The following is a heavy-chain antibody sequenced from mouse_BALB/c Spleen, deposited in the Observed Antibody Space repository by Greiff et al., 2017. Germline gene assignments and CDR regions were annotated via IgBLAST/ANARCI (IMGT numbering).Heavy chain of an antibody. CDR2: ISSGGST. Sequence: DVQLVESGGGLVKPGGSLKLSCAASGFTFSSYAMSWVRQTPEKRLEWVASISSGGSTYYPDSVKGRFTISRDNARNILYLQMSSLRSEDTAMYYCARSTMITGGFAYWGQGTLVTVSA. J-gene: IGHJ3*01. CDR1: GFTFSSYA. CDR3: ARSTMITGGFAY. V-gene: IGHV5-6-5*01. D-gene: IGHD2-4*01.